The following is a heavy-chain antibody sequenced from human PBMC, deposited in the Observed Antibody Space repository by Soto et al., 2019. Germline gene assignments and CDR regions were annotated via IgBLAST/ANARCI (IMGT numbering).Heavy chain of an antibody. V-gene: IGHV3-30*18. Sequence: GGSLRLSCAASGFTFSSYGMHWVRQAPGKGLEWVAVISYDGSNKYYADSVKGRFTISRDNSKNTLYLQMNSLRAEDTAVYYCAKDHIREVYYYYGMDVWGQGTTVTVSS. CDR1: GFTFSSYG. CDR3: AKDHIREVYYYYGMDV. CDR2: ISYDGSNK. J-gene: IGHJ6*02. D-gene: IGHD3-16*01.